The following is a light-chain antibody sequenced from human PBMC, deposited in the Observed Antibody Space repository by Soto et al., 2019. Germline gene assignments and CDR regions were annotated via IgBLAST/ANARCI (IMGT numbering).Light chain of an antibody. CDR2: TTS. V-gene: IGKV1-39*01. Sequence: IQMTQSPSSLSASVGDRITITCRASQSISSYLNWYQQKPGKAPKLLIYTTSNLQNWVPSRFSGSGSGTEFTLTISNLQPEDFATYYCQQSYSFFLTFRGGTEVDI. CDR1: QSISSY. CDR3: QQSYSFFLT. J-gene: IGKJ4*02.